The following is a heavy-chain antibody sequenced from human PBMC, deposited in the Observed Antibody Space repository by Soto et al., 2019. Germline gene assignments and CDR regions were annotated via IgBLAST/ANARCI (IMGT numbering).Heavy chain of an antibody. CDR1: GYVFTTFR. V-gene: IGHV1-46*01. D-gene: IGHD3-22*01. Sequence: GASVKVSCKASGYVFTTFRIHWVRQAPGQGLEWMGVINPTDGNTGYAQKFQGRVTMTRDTSTTTVYMELNSLRSEDTAIYYCAREHYYDPSGPHESWKHWGQGTLVTVSS. J-gene: IGHJ4*01. CDR3: AREHYYDPSGPHESWKH. CDR2: INPTDGNT.